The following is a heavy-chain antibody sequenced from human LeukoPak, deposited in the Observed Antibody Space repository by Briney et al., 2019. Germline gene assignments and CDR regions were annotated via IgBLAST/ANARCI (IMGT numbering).Heavy chain of an antibody. CDR2: ISGSGGST. V-gene: IGHV3-23*01. Sequence: GGSLRLSCAASGFTFSSYGMSWVRQAPGKGLEWVSAISGSGGSTYYADSVKGRFTISRDNAKNSLHLQMNSLRAEDTAVYYCARGGGKDDYYYYMDVWGKGTTVTVSS. CDR3: ARGGGKDDYYYYMDV. J-gene: IGHJ6*03. D-gene: IGHD5-12*01. CDR1: GFTFSSYG.